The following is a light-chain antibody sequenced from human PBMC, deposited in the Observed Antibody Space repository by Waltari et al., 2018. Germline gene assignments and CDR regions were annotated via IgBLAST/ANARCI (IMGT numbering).Light chain of an antibody. CDR1: NIGSKS. CDR3: QVWDSSSDHWV. V-gene: IGLV3-21*04. Sequence: SYVLTQPPSVSVAPGKTASISCGGNNIGSKSVHWYQQKPGQAPVLVISYDSDRPSVIPVRCSGSNSGNTATLTISRVEAGDEADYYCQVWDSSSDHWVFGGGTKLTVL. J-gene: IGLJ3*02. CDR2: YDS.